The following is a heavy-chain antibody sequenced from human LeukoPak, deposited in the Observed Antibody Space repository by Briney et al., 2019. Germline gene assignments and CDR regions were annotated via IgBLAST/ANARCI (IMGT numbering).Heavy chain of an antibody. CDR2: ISGSGGST. Sequence: GGSLRLSCAASGFTFSSYAMSWVPQAPGKGLEWVSAISGSGGSTYYADSVKGRFTISRDNSKNTLYPQMNSLRAEDTAVYYCAKTPVRTQVNWFDPWGQGTLVTVTS. V-gene: IGHV3-23*01. CDR3: AKTPVRTQVNWFDP. J-gene: IGHJ5*02. D-gene: IGHD1-14*01. CDR1: GFTFSSYA.